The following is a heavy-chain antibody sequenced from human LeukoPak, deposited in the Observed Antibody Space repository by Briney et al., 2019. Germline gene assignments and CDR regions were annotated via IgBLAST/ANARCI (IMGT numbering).Heavy chain of an antibody. Sequence: GGSLRLSCAASGFTFSDAWMNWVRQAPGKGLEWVGRIKSKTDGGTPDYADSVKGRFTISRDDSKSALYMQMNSLATEDTAVYYCTTGRVQGQAVAGTGGFDFWGQGTLVTVSS. J-gene: IGHJ4*02. CDR1: GFTFSDAW. CDR2: IKSKTDGGTP. V-gene: IGHV3-15*01. CDR3: TTGRVQGQAVAGTGGFDF. D-gene: IGHD6-19*01.